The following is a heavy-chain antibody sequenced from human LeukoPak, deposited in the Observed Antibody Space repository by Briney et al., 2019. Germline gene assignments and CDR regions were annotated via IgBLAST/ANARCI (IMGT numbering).Heavy chain of an antibody. CDR3: ARDYGSGMDC. Sequence: PGGSLRLPCAASGLTFSSYGMHWVRQAPGKGLEWVAIIWYDGSNKYYADSVKGRFTISRDDSKNTLYLQMNSLRVEDTAVYYCARDYGSGMDCWGQGTLVTVSS. V-gene: IGHV3-33*01. CDR2: IWYDGSNK. CDR1: GLTFSSYG. J-gene: IGHJ4*02. D-gene: IGHD3-3*01.